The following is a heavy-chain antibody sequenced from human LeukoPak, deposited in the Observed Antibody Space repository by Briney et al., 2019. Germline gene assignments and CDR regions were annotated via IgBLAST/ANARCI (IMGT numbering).Heavy chain of an antibody. Sequence: PGGSLRLSCAASGFTFSSYWMHWVRQAPGKGLEWVSAISGSGGSTYYADSVKGRFTISRDNSKNTLYLQMNSLRAEDTAVYYCANGGLDTITDYWGQGTLVTVSS. CDR2: ISGSGGST. CDR1: GFTFSSYW. V-gene: IGHV3-23*01. D-gene: IGHD5-18*01. J-gene: IGHJ4*02. CDR3: ANGGLDTITDY.